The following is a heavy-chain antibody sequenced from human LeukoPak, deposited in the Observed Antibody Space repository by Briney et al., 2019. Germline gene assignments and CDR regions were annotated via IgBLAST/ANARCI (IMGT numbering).Heavy chain of an antibody. Sequence: MASETLSLTCTVSGGSISSSSYYWGWIRQPPGKGLEWIGSIYYSGXTYYNXSLRSRVTISVGTSKNQFSLKLSSVTASDTAVYYCAVVTTTTFDYWGQGTLVTVSS. J-gene: IGHJ4*02. CDR2: IYYSGXT. D-gene: IGHD4-23*01. V-gene: IGHV4-39*01. CDR3: AVVTTTTFDY. CDR1: GGSISSSSYY.